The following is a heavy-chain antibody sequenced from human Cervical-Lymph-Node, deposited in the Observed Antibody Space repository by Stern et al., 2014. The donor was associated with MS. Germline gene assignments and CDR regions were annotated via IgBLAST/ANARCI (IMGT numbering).Heavy chain of an antibody. CDR2: IIPRVDVA. CDR1: GGTFNMYV. J-gene: IGHJ4*02. D-gene: IGHD1-1*01. Sequence: VQLVESGAEVKKPGSSVKVSCKASGGTFNMYVISWVRQAPGQGLEWMGGIIPRVDVANYARKFQGRVTITADKSTSTSYMALSSLRSEDTGIYYCARDLEGSLDWTGDDHWGRGTLVTVSS. CDR3: ARDLEGSLDWTGDDH. V-gene: IGHV1-69*17.